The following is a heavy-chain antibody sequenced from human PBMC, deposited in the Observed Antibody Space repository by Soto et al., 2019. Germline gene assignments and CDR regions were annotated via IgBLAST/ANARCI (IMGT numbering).Heavy chain of an antibody. CDR3: VYRDFGDYFFQF. CDR2: IYCDDNE. CDR1: GFSLTTQGVH. V-gene: IGHV2-5*02. Sequence: QITLKESGPTLVKPTQTLTLTCTFSGFSLTTQGVHVGWIRQPPGKALEWLALIYCDDNEVYSPYLKNRLTITKDTSKSQVVLTLATVDPVDTATYYCVYRDFGDYFFQFWGQVILVNVSS. J-gene: IGHJ4*02. D-gene: IGHD4-17*01.